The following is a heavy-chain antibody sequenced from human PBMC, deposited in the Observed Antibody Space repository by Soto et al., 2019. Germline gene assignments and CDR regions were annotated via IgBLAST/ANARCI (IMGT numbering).Heavy chain of an antibody. CDR2: INPNSGGT. CDR3: ASGRDIAAADLYNWFDP. D-gene: IGHD6-13*01. CDR1: GYTFTGYY. Sequence: ASVKVSCKASGYTFTGYYMHWVRQAPGQGLECMGWINPNSGGTNYAQKFQGWVTMTRDTSISTAYMELSRLRSDDTAVYYCASGRDIAAADLYNWFDPWGQGTLVTVSS. J-gene: IGHJ5*02. V-gene: IGHV1-2*04.